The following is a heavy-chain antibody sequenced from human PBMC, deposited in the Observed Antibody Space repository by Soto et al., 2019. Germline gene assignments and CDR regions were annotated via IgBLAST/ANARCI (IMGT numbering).Heavy chain of an antibody. CDR2: ISAYNGNT. V-gene: IGHV1-18*01. Sequence: ASVKVSCKASGYTFTSYGISWVRQAPGQGLEWMGWISAYNGNTNYAQILQGRVTMTTDTSTSTAYMELRSLSSDDTAVYFCAWGWINDAFDFWGQGTMVTVSS. J-gene: IGHJ3*01. D-gene: IGHD5-12*01. CDR3: AWGWINDAFDF. CDR1: GYTFTSYG.